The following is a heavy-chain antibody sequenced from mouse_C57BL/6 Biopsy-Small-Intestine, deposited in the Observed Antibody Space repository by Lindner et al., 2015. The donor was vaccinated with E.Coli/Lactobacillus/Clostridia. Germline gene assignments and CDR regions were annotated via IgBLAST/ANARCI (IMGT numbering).Heavy chain of an antibody. Sequence: VQLQESGAEVAGPGASVKLSCKASGYTFTSCGISWVKQRTGQGLEWIGEIYPRSGNAYYNEKFKGKATLTADKSSSTAYMELRNLTSEDSAVYFCARNWDFDYWGQGTTLTVSS. CDR2: IYPRSGNA. D-gene: IGHD4-1*01. CDR1: GYTFTSCG. CDR3: ARNWDFDY. V-gene: IGHV1-81*01. J-gene: IGHJ2*01.